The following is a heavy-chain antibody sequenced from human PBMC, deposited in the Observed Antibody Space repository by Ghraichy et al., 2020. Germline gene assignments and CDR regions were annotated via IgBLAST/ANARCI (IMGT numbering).Heavy chain of an antibody. CDR1: GFTFSDYY. Sequence: GGSLRLSCAASGFTFSDYYMSWFRQAPGKGLEWVSYISSSGSTIYYADSVKGRFTISRDNAKNSLYLQMNSLRAEDTAVYYCARDQRKRPSYYYGMDVWGQGTTVTVSS. CDR2: ISSSGSTI. V-gene: IGHV3-11*01. J-gene: IGHJ6*02. CDR3: ARDQRKRPSYYYGMDV.